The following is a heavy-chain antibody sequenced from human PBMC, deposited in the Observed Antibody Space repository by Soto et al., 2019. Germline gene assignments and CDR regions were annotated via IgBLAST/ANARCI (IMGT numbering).Heavy chain of an antibody. CDR3: ASARHIGP. J-gene: IGHJ5*02. CDR2: IKEDGSER. Sequence: GGSLRLSCAASGFTFSNYWMSWVRQAPGKGLEWVANIKEDGSERNYVDSVKGRFTISRDNAENSLYLQMNSLRAEDTAVYYCASARHIGPWGQGTLVTVS. D-gene: IGHD2-21*01. V-gene: IGHV3-7*01. CDR1: GFTFSNYW.